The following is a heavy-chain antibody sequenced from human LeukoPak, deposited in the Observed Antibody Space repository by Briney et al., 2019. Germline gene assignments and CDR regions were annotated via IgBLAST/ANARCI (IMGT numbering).Heavy chain of an antibody. CDR2: FDPEDVET. Sequence: ASVKVSCKIYGYTLTELSMHWVRQAPGKGLEWMGTFDPEDVETIYAQKFQGRVTMTEDTSTDTAYMELNNLGSDDTAVYYCAPGLDSSSPGVVDYWGQGTLVTVSS. D-gene: IGHD3-22*01. V-gene: IGHV1-24*01. CDR3: APGLDSSSPGVVDY. CDR1: GYTLTELS. J-gene: IGHJ4*02.